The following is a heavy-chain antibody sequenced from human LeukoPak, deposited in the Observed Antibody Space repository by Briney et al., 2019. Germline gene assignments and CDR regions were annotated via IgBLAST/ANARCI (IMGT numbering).Heavy chain of an antibody. CDR2: ISYDGSNK. V-gene: IGHV3-30*18. Sequence: GGSLRLSCAASRFTFSSYGMHWVRQAPGKGLDWVAVISYDGSNKYYADSVKGRFTISRDNSKNTLYLQMNSLRAEDTAVYYCAKDSCSSTSCYSRDWGQGTLVTVSS. D-gene: IGHD2-2*02. CDR3: AKDSCSSTSCYSRD. CDR1: RFTFSSYG. J-gene: IGHJ4*02.